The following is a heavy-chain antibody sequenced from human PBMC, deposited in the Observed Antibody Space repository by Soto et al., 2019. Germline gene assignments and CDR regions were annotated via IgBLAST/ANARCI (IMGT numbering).Heavy chain of an antibody. CDR2: SIPIFGTA. CDR1: GGTFNNYP. Sequence: ASVKVSCKASGGTFNNYPITWVRQAPGEGLEWMGGSIPIFGTANYAQKFQGRVTISVDESTSTAYMELSSLRSEDTAVYYCARGRGYSGDDHYYYFDMDVWGQGTTVTVSS. D-gene: IGHD5-12*01. V-gene: IGHV1-69*13. J-gene: IGHJ6*02. CDR3: ARGRGYSGDDHYYYFDMDV.